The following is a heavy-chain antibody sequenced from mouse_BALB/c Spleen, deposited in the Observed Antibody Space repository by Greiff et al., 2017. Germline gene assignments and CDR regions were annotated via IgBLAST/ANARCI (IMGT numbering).Heavy chain of an antibody. J-gene: IGHJ4*01. CDR2: IWSGGST. V-gene: IGHV2-4-1*01. CDR3: ATIYYDYDVPYAMDY. CDR1: GFSLTSYG. D-gene: IGHD2-4*01. Sequence: VKLQESGPGLVQPSQSLSITCTVSGFSLTSYGVHWVRQSPGKGLEWLGVIWSGGSTDYNAAFISRLSISKDNSKSQVFLKMNSLQTDDTAMYYCATIYYDYDVPYAMDYWGQGTSVTVSS.